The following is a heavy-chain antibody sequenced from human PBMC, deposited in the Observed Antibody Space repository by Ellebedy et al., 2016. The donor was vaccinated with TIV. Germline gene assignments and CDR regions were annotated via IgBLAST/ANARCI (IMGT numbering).Heavy chain of an antibody. CDR1: GFTFSNYA. Sequence: GESLKISCAASGFTFSNYAMAWVRQTPGKGLEWVSGISGPGVHTYYGVSAKGRFTISRDNSRSTLYLQLNSLRPDDTAIYYCAKDMIYSDSYYYMDVWGVGTTVTVSS. J-gene: IGHJ6*03. CDR3: AKDMIYSDSYYYMDV. D-gene: IGHD3-3*01. CDR2: ISGPGVHT. V-gene: IGHV3-23*01.